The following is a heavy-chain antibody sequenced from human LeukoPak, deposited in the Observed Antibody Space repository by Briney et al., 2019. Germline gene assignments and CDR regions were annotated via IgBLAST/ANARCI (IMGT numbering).Heavy chain of an antibody. Sequence: ASVKVSCKASGYTFTGYYLHWVRQAPGQGLEWMGWINPGNGVTYYAQKFQGWITMARDTSISTAYMELSSLKSDDTAVYYCARGGVITFGGVIVPFDYWGQGTLVTVSS. D-gene: IGHD3-16*02. CDR1: GYTFTGYY. CDR3: ARGGVITFGGVIVPFDY. CDR2: INPGNGVT. J-gene: IGHJ4*02. V-gene: IGHV1-2*04.